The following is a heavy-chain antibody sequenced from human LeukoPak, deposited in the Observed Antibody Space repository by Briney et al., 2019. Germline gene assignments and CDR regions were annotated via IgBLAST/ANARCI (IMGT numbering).Heavy chain of an antibody. CDR1: GFTFSSYS. CDR3: ARDVLLWFGESRVY. CDR2: ISSSSSYI. V-gene: IGHV3-21*01. D-gene: IGHD3-10*01. J-gene: IGHJ4*02. Sequence: GGSLRLSCAASGFTFSSYSMNWVRQAPGKVLEWISSISSSSSYIYYADSVKGRFTISRDNAKNSLYLQMNSLRAEDTAVYYCARDVLLWFGESRVYWGQGTLVTVSS.